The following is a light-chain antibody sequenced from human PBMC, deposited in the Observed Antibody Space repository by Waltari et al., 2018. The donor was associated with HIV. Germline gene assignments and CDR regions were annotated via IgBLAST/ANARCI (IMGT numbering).Light chain of an antibody. CDR2: STN. Sequence: QTVVTQEPSFSVSPGGTVTLTCCLSSGSVPTSYYPSWYQQTPGQAPRTLIYSTNTRSSGVPDRFSGSILGNKAALTITGAQADDESDYYCVLFMGNGIWVFGGGTKLTVL. CDR3: VLFMGNGIWV. J-gene: IGLJ3*02. V-gene: IGLV8-61*01. CDR1: SGSVPTSYY.